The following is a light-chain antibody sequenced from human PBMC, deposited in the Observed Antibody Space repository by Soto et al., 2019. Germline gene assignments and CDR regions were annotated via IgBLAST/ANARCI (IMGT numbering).Light chain of an antibody. CDR1: QGISSW. V-gene: IGKV1-5*03. CDR2: KAS. CDR3: QQYNTYST. Sequence: DIQLTQSPSTLSASVGDRVTITCRASQGISSWLAWYQQKPGKAPKLLIYKASTLESRVPSRFSGSGSGTEFTLTISSLQPGDFATYYCQQYNTYSTFGQGTKVEIK. J-gene: IGKJ1*01.